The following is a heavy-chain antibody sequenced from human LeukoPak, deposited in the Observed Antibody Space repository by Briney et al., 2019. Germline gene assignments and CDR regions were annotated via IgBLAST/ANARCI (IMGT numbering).Heavy chain of an antibody. V-gene: IGHV4-39*07. CDR1: GGSISSSSYY. D-gene: IGHD3-22*01. CDR2: INHSGST. J-gene: IGHJ4*02. Sequence: SETLSLTCTVSGGSISSSSYYWGWIRQPPGKGLEWIGEINHSGSTNYNPSLKSRVTISVDTSKNQFSLKLSSVTAADTAVYYCARGSHYYDSSGYGYWGQGTLVTVSS. CDR3: ARGSHYYDSSGYGY.